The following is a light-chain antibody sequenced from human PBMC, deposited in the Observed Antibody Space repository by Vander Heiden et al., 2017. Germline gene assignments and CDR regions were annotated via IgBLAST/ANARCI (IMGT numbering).Light chain of an antibody. V-gene: IGLV2-23*01. CDR2: EGS. Sequence: QSALTQPAPVSGSPGQSLTISCTGTSSDVGSYNLGSWYQQHPGKAPKLMIYEGSKRPSGVSNRCSGSKSGNTASRTISGLQAEDEADYYCCSYAGSSSVVFGGGTKLTVL. CDR3: CSYAGSSSVV. CDR1: SSDVGSYNL. J-gene: IGLJ2*01.